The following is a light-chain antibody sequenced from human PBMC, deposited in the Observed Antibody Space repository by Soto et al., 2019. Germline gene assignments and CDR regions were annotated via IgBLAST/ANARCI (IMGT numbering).Light chain of an antibody. CDR3: QQRSNWGVT. V-gene: IGKV3-11*01. CDR1: QSVSSY. Sequence: EIVLTQSPATLSLSPGERATLSCRASQSVSSYLAWYQQKPGQAPRLLIYDASNRATGIPARFSGSGSGTDFTLTISSLEPGDFAVYYCQQRSNWGVTFGPGTKVDLK. J-gene: IGKJ3*01. CDR2: DAS.